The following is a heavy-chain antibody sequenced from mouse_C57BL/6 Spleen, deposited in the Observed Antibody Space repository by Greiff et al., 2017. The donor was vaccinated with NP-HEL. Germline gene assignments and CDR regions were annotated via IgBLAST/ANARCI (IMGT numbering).Heavy chain of an antibody. V-gene: IGHV1-42*01. CDR1: GYSFTGYY. CDR2: INPSTGGT. D-gene: IGHD3-2*02. J-gene: IGHJ2*01. CDR3: ARGGGAQATLDY. Sequence: EVQLQQSGPELVKPGASVKISCKASGYSFTGYYMNWVKQSPEKSLEWIGEINPSTGGTTYNQKFKAKATLTVDKSSSTAYMQLKSLTSEDSAVYYCARGGGAQATLDYWGQGTTLTVSS.